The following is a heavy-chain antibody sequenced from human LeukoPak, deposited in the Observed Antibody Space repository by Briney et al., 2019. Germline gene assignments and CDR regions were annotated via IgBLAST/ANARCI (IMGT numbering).Heavy chain of an antibody. V-gene: IGHV4-34*01. CDR3: ARGRKYTSGYRVTELGSGYSDY. Sequence: SETLSLTCAVYGGSFSAYYWSWIRQPPGKGLEWIGSINYNWRTFYNPSLESRLTISIDTAKRQFSLKLTSVTAADTAVYYCARGRKYTSGYRVTELGSGYSDYWGQGTLVTVSS. D-gene: IGHD5-18*01. CDR1: GGSFSAYY. J-gene: IGHJ4*02. CDR2: INYNWRT.